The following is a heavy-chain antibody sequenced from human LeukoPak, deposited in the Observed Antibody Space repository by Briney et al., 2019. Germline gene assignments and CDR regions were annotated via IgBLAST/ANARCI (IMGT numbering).Heavy chain of an antibody. V-gene: IGHV1-2*02. CDR2: IKPYTAGT. CDR1: GYTFIGYY. J-gene: IGHJ5*02. Sequence: GASVKVSRKASGYTFIGYYLHWVRQAPGQGFEWMGWIKPYTAGTNYAQQFQDRVTMTRDTSITTAYMELNRLTSDDTAVYYCARVGDSSGYYPLNWFDPWGQGTLVTVSS. D-gene: IGHD3-22*01. CDR3: ARVGDSSGYYPLNWFDP.